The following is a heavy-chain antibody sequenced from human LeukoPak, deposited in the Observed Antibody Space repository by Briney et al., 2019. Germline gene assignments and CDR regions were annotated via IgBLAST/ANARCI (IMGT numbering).Heavy chain of an antibody. D-gene: IGHD3-3*01. CDR2: IIPIFGTA. CDR3: ARSSGFMYYDFWRFDH. J-gene: IGHJ4*02. CDR1: GGTFSSYA. Sequence: GASVKVSCKASGGTFSSYAISWVRQAPGQGLEWMGGIIPIFGTANYAQKFQGRVTITADESTSTAYMELSSLRSEDAAVYYCARSSGFMYYDFWRFDHWGQGTLVTVSS. V-gene: IGHV1-69*01.